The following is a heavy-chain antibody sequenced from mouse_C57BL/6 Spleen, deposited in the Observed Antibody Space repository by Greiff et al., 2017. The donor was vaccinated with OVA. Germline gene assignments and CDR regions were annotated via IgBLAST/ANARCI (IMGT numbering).Heavy chain of an antibody. D-gene: IGHD2-5*01. CDR2: ISYDGSN. CDR1: GYSITSGYY. Sequence: EVKLMESGPGLVKPSQSLSLTCSVTGYSITSGYYWNWIRQFPGNKLEWMGYISYDGSNNYNPSLKNRISITRDTSKNQFFLKLNSVTTEDTATYYCARDSNPYYFDYWGQGTTLTVSS. V-gene: IGHV3-6*01. CDR3: ARDSNPYYFDY. J-gene: IGHJ2*01.